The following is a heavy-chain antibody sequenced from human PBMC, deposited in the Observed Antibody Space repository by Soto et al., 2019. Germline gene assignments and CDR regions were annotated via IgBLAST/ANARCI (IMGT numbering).Heavy chain of an antibody. CDR3: ARGAHPYLIDY. J-gene: IGHJ4*02. D-gene: IGHD2-8*01. CDR1: GYTFTSYD. Sequence: QVQLVQSGAEVKKPGASVKVSCKASGYTFTSYDINWVRQATGQGLEWMGWMNPNNTNTGYAQKFQGRVTMTRNTSISTADMELSSLGPEDTAVYYCARGAHPYLIDYWGQGTLVTGSS. V-gene: IGHV1-8*01. CDR2: MNPNNTNT.